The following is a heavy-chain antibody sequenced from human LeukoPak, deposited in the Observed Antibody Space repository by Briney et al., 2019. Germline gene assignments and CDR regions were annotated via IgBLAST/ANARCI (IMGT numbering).Heavy chain of an antibody. Sequence: RRCLRLSCAPSGFTFSIYGMHCVRQGPGEGLGWVAVISYEGSNKYYADSVKGRFTISRDNSKNTMYLEMNSLRAEDTAVYYCAKDLAYYDSSVYFAFDIWGQGTMVTVSS. CDR1: GFTFSIYG. D-gene: IGHD3-22*01. CDR3: AKDLAYYDSSVYFAFDI. CDR2: ISYEGSNK. J-gene: IGHJ3*02. V-gene: IGHV3-30*18.